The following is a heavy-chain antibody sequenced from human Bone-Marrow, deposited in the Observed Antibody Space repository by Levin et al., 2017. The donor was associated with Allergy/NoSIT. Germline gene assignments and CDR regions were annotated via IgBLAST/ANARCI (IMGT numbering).Heavy chain of an antibody. CDR1: GDSVSSNSAA. CDR3: ARDYGGWLDGLDI. Sequence: PSETLSLTCAISGDSVSSNSAAWNWIRQSPSRGLEWLGRTYYRSKRSRWYTDYALSVKSRITINPDTSRNQFSLHLTSLIPEDTAVYFCARDYGGWLDGLDIWGQGTVVTVSS. V-gene: IGHV6-1*01. D-gene: IGHD4-23*01. J-gene: IGHJ3*02. CDR2: TYYRSKRSRWYT.